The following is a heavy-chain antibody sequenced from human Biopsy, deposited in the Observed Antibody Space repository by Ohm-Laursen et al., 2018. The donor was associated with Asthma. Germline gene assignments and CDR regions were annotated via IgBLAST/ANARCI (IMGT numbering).Heavy chain of an antibody. J-gene: IGHJ6*02. CDR2: IMTVFGTT. D-gene: IGHD6-19*01. V-gene: IGHV1-69*13. CDR3: ARCQVGYSSGWSLLLKKIYYSGMDV. CDR1: GGMFGNYA. Sequence: ASVKVSCKVSGGMFGNYAISWVRQAPGQGLEWLGGIMTVFGTTNYAQKFQGRVTITADESTSTAYMEVTSLRSEDTAIYYCARCQVGYSSGWSLLLKKIYYSGMDVWGQGTTVIVSS.